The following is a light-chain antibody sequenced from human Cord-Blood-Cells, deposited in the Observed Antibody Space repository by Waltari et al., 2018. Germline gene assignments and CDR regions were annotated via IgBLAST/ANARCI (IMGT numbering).Light chain of an antibody. J-gene: IGLJ1*01. CDR2: EVS. Sequence: QSALTQPASVSGSPGQSITISCTGTSSDVGGYNYVSWYQQHPGKAPTLMIYEVSNRASGVSERFSGSKSGNTASLTISGLQAEDEADYYCSSYTSSSTLVFGTGTKVTVL. V-gene: IGLV2-14*01. CDR1: SSDVGGYNY. CDR3: SSYTSSSTLV.